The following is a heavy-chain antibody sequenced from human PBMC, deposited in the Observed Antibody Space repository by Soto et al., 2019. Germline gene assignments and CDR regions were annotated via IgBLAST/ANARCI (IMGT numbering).Heavy chain of an antibody. Sequence: SVKVSFKASGGTFSSYAISWVRQAPGQGLEWMGGIIPIFGTANYAQKLQGRVTITADESTSTAYMELSSLRSEDTAVYYCAMAGNYRYFDSWGQGGLVTVSS. CDR3: AMAGNYRYFDS. CDR2: IIPIFGTA. J-gene: IGHJ4*02. D-gene: IGHD1-7*01. CDR1: GGTFSSYA. V-gene: IGHV1-69*01.